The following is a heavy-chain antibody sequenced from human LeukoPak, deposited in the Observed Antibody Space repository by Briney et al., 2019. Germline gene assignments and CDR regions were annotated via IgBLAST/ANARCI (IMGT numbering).Heavy chain of an antibody. V-gene: IGHV4-39*01. D-gene: IGHD3-16*02. J-gene: IGHJ4*02. Sequence: SETLSLTCTVSGGSISSSSYSWGWIRQPPGKGLEWIGSIYYSGSTYYNPSLKSRVTISVETSKNQFSLKLSSVTAADTAVYYCARHLMITFGGVIVYPDYWGQGTLVTVSS. CDR1: GGSISSSSYS. CDR3: ARHLMITFGGVIVYPDY. CDR2: IYYSGST.